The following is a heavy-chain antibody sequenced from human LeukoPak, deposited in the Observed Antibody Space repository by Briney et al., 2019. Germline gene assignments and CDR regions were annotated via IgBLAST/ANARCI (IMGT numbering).Heavy chain of an antibody. V-gene: IGHV3-74*01. CDR3: ARSNEAADY. D-gene: IGHD1-1*01. Sequence: PGRSLRLSCAASGFTFSSYWMHWVRQAPGKGLLWFERIKSGGSSITYADAVKGRFTISRENAKNTLYLQMDSLRAEDTGVYYCARSNEAADYWGQGTLVTVSS. J-gene: IGHJ4*02. CDR2: IKSGGSSI. CDR1: GFTFSSYW.